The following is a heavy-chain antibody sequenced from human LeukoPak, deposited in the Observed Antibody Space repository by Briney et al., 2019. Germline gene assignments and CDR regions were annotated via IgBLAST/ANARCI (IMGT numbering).Heavy chain of an antibody. V-gene: IGHV4-4*07. CDR1: GGSISSYY. J-gene: IGHJ4*02. CDR3: ASSPLSVAGDTFDY. Sequence: SETLSLTCTVTGGSISSYYWSWIRQPAGKGLEWIGRIYTSGSTNYNPSLKSRLTMSVDTSKNQFSLKLSSVTAADTAVYYCASSPLSVAGDTFDYWGQGSLVTVSS. D-gene: IGHD6-19*01. CDR2: IYTSGST.